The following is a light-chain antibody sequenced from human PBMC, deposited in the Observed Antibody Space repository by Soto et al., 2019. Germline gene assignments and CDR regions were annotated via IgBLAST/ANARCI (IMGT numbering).Light chain of an antibody. CDR3: SSYTSSSTLV. Sequence: QSVLTQPRSLSGSPGQSVTISCTGTSSDIGAYNYASWYQQHPGKAPKLMIYEVSNRPSGVSNRFSGSKSGNTASLTISGLQAEDEADYYCSSYTSSSTLVFGTGTKLTVL. CDR1: SSDIGAYNY. V-gene: IGLV2-14*01. CDR2: EVS. J-gene: IGLJ1*01.